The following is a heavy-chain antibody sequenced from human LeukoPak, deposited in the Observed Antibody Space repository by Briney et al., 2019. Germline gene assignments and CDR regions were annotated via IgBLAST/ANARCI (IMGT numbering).Heavy chain of an antibody. CDR1: GGSISSYY. V-gene: IGHV4-4*07. Sequence: SETLSLTCTVSGGSISSYYWSWIRQPAGKGLEWIGRIYTSGSTNYNPSLKSRVTMSVGTSKNQFSLKLSSVTAADTAVYYCARDLGAMVRGVGVELDPWGQGTLVTVSS. CDR2: IYTSGST. D-gene: IGHD3-10*01. CDR3: ARDLGAMVRGVGVELDP. J-gene: IGHJ5*02.